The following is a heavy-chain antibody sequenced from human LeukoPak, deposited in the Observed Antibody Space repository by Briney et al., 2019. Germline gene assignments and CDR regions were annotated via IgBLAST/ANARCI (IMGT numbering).Heavy chain of an antibody. CDR2: IIPILGIA. V-gene: IGHV1-69*04. CDR3: ARDKVSDGDSYGFDY. CDR1: GGTFSSYA. D-gene: IGHD5-18*01. J-gene: IGHJ4*02. Sequence: ASVKVSCKASGGTFSSYAISWVRQAPGQGLEWMGRIIPILGIANYAQKFQGRVTITADKSTSTAYMELSSLRSEDTAVYYCARDKVSDGDSYGFDYWGQGTLVTVSS.